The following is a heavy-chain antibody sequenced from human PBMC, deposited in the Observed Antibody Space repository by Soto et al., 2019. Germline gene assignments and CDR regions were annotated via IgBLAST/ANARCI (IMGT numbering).Heavy chain of an antibody. V-gene: IGHV1-8*01. D-gene: IGHD2-21*01. J-gene: IGHJ2*01. CDR2: MNPNSGNT. Sequence: QVQLVQSGAEVKKPGASVKVSCKASGYTFTSYDINWVRQATGQGLEWMGWMNPNSGNTGYAQKFRGRVTMTRNTSISTAYMELSSLRSEDTAVYYCARGPKVFPGWYFDLWGRGTLVTVSS. CDR3: ARGPKVFPGWYFDL. CDR1: GYTFTSYD.